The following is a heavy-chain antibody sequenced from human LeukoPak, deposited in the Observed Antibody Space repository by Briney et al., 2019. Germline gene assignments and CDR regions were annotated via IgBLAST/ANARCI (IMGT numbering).Heavy chain of an antibody. Sequence: GRSLRLSCAASGFTFDDYAMHWVRQAPGKGLEWVSGISWNSGSIGYADSVKGRFTISRDNAKNSLYLQMNSLRAEDTALYYCAKSNSSGCILYWGQGTLVTVSS. V-gene: IGHV3-9*01. CDR2: ISWNSGSI. CDR3: AKSNSSGCILY. CDR1: GFTFDDYA. D-gene: IGHD6-19*01. J-gene: IGHJ4*02.